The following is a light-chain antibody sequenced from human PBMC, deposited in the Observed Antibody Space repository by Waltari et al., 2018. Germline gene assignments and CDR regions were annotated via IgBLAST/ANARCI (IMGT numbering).Light chain of an antibody. CDR1: SSYIGFYTF. CDR3: ASETSTTTLYV. J-gene: IGLJ1*01. Sequence: HSALTQPASVSGSPGQSITIPCTGTSSYIGFYTFVSWYQQHPGKAPKVMIYHVSNRPSGVSNRFSGSKSGNTASLTISGLQPEDEADYYCASETSTTTLYVFGSGTKVTVL. CDR2: HVS. V-gene: IGLV2-14*03.